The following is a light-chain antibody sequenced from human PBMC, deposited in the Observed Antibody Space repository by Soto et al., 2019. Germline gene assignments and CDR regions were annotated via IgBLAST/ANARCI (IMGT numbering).Light chain of an antibody. V-gene: IGKV3-15*01. Sequence: EIVFTQSPATLSVSPGERATLSCRASQSVRFNLAWYQQKPGQAPRLLTYGASTRATDIPARFSGSGSGTEFTLTITSLQSEDLAIYYCQQYNDWPPWTFGQGTKVDIK. J-gene: IGKJ1*01. CDR3: QQYNDWPPWT. CDR1: QSVRFN. CDR2: GAS.